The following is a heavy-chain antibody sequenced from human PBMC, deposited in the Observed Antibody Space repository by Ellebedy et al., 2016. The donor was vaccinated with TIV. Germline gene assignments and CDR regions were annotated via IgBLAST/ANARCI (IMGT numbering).Heavy chain of an antibody. V-gene: IGHV1-69*10. CDR2: IVPILGIL. J-gene: IGHJ4*02. D-gene: IGHD4-23*01. CDR3: ARLPDYGGNSVPDY. CDR1: GGTFNTYS. Sequence: AASVKVSCKAFGGTFNTYSISWVRQAPGQGLEWMGEIVPILGILNYAQKFQDRVTITADISTSTVYMELSRLRSEDTALYYCARLPDYGGNSVPDYWGQGTLVTVSS.